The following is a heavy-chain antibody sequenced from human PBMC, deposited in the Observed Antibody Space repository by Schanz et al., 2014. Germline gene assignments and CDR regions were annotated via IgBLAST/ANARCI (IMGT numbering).Heavy chain of an antibody. CDR3: AKVPETAAPATGGYHYGMDV. D-gene: IGHD6-13*01. J-gene: IGHJ6*02. CDR1: GFTFSNYG. Sequence: QVQLVESGGGVVQPGRSLRLSCAASGFTFSNYGMHWVRQAPGKGLEWVAVIWYDGGNKYYADSVQGRFTISRDNSKNTLYLQMNSLRADDTAVYYCAKVPETAAPATGGYHYGMDVWGQGTTVTVSS. CDR2: IWYDGGNK. V-gene: IGHV3-33*06.